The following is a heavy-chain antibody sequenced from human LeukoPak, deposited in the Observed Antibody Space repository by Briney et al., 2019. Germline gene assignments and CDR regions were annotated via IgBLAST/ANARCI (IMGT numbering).Heavy chain of an antibody. D-gene: IGHD4-11*01. J-gene: IGHJ5*02. V-gene: IGHV3-30*03. CDR2: ISYDGSNK. CDR3: ARGVDYSNNNWFDP. Sequence: GGSLRLSCAASGFTFSSYGMHWVRQAPGKGLEWVAVISYDGSNKYYADSVKGRFTISRDNSKNTLYLQMNSLRSDDTAVYYCARGVDYSNNNWFDPWGQGTLVTVSS. CDR1: GFTFSSYG.